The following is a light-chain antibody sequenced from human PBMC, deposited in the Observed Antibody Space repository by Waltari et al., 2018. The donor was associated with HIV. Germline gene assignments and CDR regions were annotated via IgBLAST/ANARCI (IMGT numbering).Light chain of an antibody. CDR1: QRLSSN. V-gene: IGKV3D-15*01. CDR3: QQYIYWPPYT. CDR2: GAS. Sequence: IVMPQSPATLSVSPGEVDTLPCWVRQRLSSNVAWYLPTPGQAPRLLIYGASTSATGSPAKFSGSGSGTEFTLTISSLQSEDFAVYYCQQYIYWPPYTFGQGTQLEIK. J-gene: IGKJ2*01.